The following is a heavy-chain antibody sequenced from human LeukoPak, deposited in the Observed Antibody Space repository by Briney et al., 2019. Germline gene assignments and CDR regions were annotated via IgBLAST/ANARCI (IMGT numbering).Heavy chain of an antibody. J-gene: IGHJ4*02. CDR3: ARASSLYYYDSTRGYYFDY. CDR1: GYTFTAYY. V-gene: IGHV1-2*02. CDR2: INPNSGGT. Sequence: ASVKVSCKASGYTFTAYYMHWVRQAPGQGLEWMGWINPNSGGTNYAQKFQGRVTMTRDTPISTAYMELSRLRSDDTAVYYCARASSLYYYDSTRGYYFDYWGQGTLVTVSS. D-gene: IGHD3-22*01.